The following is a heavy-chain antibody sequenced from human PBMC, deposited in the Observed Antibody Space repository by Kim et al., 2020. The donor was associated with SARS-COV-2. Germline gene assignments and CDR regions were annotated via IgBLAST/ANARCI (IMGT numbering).Heavy chain of an antibody. CDR2: IKSKTDGGTT. Sequence: GGSLRLSCAASGFTFSNAWMSWVRQAPGKGLEWVGRIKSKTDGGTTDYAAPVKGRFTISRDDSKNTLYLQMNSLKTEDTAVYYCTTDLSSGWYPHDAFDIWGQGTMVTVSS. CDR1: GFTFSNAW. J-gene: IGHJ3*02. V-gene: IGHV3-15*01. D-gene: IGHD6-19*01. CDR3: TTDLSSGWYPHDAFDI.